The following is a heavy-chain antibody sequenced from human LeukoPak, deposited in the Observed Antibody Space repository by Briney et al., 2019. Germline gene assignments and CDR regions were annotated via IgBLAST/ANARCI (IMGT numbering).Heavy chain of an antibody. D-gene: IGHD2-2*02. CDR1: GFTFSVYA. V-gene: IGHV3-23*01. J-gene: IGHJ4*02. Sequence: GGSLRLSCAASGFTFSVYAMSWVRQAPGKGLEWVSGISGSLGLTNDAESVRGGFTTYRDNTRNTLFLQLNSLWAEGTAVYFCAKEHDYTNAAPEWGFDSWGQGSRVIVSS. CDR3: AKEHDYTNAAPEWGFDS. CDR2: ISGSLGLT.